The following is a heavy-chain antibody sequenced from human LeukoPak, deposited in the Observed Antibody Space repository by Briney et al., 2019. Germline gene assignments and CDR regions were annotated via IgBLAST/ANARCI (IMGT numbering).Heavy chain of an antibody. CDR1: GGSISSYY. Sequence: SETLSLTCTVSGGSISSYYWSWIRQPPGKGLEWIGYIYYSGSTNYNPSLKGRVTISVDTSKNQFSLKLSSVTAADTAVYYCARIPYVDAFDIWGQGTMVTVSS. D-gene: IGHD3-10*02. CDR2: IYYSGST. CDR3: ARIPYVDAFDI. V-gene: IGHV4-59*01. J-gene: IGHJ3*02.